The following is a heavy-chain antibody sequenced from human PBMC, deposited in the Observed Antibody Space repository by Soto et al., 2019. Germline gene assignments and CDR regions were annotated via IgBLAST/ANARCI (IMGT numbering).Heavy chain of an antibody. CDR3: ARMATFGSLNWFDP. J-gene: IGHJ5*02. CDR2: MNPGSGDT. Sequence: GASVKVSWKASGGRFSSYAISWVRQAPGQGLEWMGWMNPGSGDTGYAQKFQGRVTMTRDISIATAYMELSSLRSDDTAIYYCARMATFGSLNWFDPWGQGTLVTVSS. D-gene: IGHD3-16*01. CDR1: GGRFSSYA. V-gene: IGHV1-8*02.